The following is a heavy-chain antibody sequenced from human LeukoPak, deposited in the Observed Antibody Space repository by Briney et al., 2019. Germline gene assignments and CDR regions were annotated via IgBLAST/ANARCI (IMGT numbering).Heavy chain of an antibody. J-gene: IGHJ4*02. CDR3: ARESIRWTFDY. Sequence: PSGTLSLTCAVYGGSFSGYYWSWLRQPPGKGLEWIGEISHSGSTNYNPSLKSQVTISVDTSKNQFSLKLSSVTAADTAVYYCARESIRWTFDYWGQGTLVTVSS. V-gene: IGHV4-34*01. CDR2: ISHSGST. D-gene: IGHD6-13*01. CDR1: GGSFSGYY.